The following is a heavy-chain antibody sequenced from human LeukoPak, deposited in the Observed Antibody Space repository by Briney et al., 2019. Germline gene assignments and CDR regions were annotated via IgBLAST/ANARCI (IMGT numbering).Heavy chain of an antibody. V-gene: IGHV3-33*01. CDR1: GFTFSNFV. CDR3: ARDRGYTYGHPFDY. Sequence: GGSLRLFCAASGFTFSNFVMHWVRQAPGKGLEWVALIWSDGSNKYYADSVKGRFTISRDNSKNTLYLQMDSLRAEDTALYYCARDRGYTYGHPFDYWGQGTLLTVSS. J-gene: IGHJ4*02. CDR2: IWSDGSNK. D-gene: IGHD5-18*01.